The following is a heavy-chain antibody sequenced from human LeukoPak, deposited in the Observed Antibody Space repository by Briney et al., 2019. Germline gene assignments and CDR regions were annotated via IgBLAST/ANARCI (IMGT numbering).Heavy chain of an antibody. J-gene: IGHJ6*02. CDR3: ARDEVVAAPNYFGMVV. D-gene: IGHD2-15*01. Sequence: ASVRVSCKASGYTFTSYDVNWVRQATGQGLEWMGWMNPNSGNTGLAQKFQGRVTLTRDTSLSTAYMELSNLRSDDTAVYYCARDEVVAAPNYFGMVVWGQGTTVSVSS. V-gene: IGHV1-8*01. CDR2: MNPNSGNT. CDR1: GYTFTSYD.